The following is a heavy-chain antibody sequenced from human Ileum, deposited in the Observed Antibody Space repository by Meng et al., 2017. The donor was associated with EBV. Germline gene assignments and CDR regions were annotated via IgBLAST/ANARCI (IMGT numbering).Heavy chain of an antibody. CDR2: ISAYNGNT. D-gene: IGHD1-26*01. CDR1: GYTFTNYG. Sequence: QGQLGQSGGGVKKPGASVKGSCKGSGYTFTNYGITWVRQAPGQGLEWMGWISAYNGNTNYAQTLQGRVTMTTDTSTSTAYMELGSLRSDDTAVYYCARVEVGITSGDYWGQGTLVTVSS. J-gene: IGHJ4*02. CDR3: ARVEVGITSGDY. V-gene: IGHV1-18*01.